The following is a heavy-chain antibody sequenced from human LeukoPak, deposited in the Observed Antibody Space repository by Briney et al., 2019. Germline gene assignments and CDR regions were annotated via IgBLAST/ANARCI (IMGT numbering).Heavy chain of an antibody. J-gene: IGHJ4*02. V-gene: IGHV3-21*01. CDR1: GFTFSSYS. CDR2: ISSSSSYI. CDR3: AKDKDYGDYVFDY. D-gene: IGHD4-17*01. Sequence: GGSLRLSCAASGFTFSSYSMNWVRQAPGKGLEWVSSISSSSSYIYYADSVKGRFTISRDNAKNSLYLQMNSLRAEDTAVYYCAKDKDYGDYVFDYWGQGTLVTVSS.